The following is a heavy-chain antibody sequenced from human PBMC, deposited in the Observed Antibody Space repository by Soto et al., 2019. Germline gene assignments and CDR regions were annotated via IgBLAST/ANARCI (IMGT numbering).Heavy chain of an antibody. CDR1: GGSISSYY. J-gene: IGHJ4*02. CDR3: ARETSVLAVAGFYFDY. CDR2: IYYSGST. Sequence: PSETLSVTCTVSGGSISSYYWSRIRQPPEKGLEWIGYIYYSGSTNYNPSLKSRVTISVDTSKNQFSLKLSPVTAADTAVYYCARETSVLAVAGFYFDYCGQGTVVNVS. V-gene: IGHV4-59*01. D-gene: IGHD6-19*01.